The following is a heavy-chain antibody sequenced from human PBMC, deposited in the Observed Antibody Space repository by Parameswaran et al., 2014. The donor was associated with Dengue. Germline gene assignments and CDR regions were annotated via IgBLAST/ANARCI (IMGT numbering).Heavy chain of an antibody. Sequence: VRQAPGKGLEWIGYIYYSGSTNYNPSLKSRVTISVDTSKNQFSLKLSSVTAADTAVYYCARIPGGSSAPYYYYYYGMDVWGQGTTVTVSS. J-gene: IGHJ6*02. CDR2: IYYSGST. V-gene: IGHV4-59*01. CDR3: ARIPGGSSAPYYYYYYGMDV. D-gene: IGHD6-6*01.